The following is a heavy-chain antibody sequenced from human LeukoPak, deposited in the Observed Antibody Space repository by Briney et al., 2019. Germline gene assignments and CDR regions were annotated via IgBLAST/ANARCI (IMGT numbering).Heavy chain of an antibody. J-gene: IGHJ6*03. D-gene: IGHD4-17*01. V-gene: IGHV3-74*01. Sequence: AGGSLRLSCAASGFTFSNYWMHWVRQAPGKGLVWVTRINPDGSSTRYAESVNGRFTISRDNSKNTLYLQMNSLRAEDTAVYYCAKDGTTVTRNYYYYYMDVWGKGTTVTVSS. CDR2: INPDGSST. CDR1: GFTFSNYW. CDR3: AKDGTTVTRNYYYYYMDV.